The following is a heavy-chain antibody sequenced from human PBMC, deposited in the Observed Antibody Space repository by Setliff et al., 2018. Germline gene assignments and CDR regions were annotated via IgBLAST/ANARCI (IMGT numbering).Heavy chain of an antibody. CDR3: GRVVARPAAGKWHFDY. D-gene: IGHD6-13*01. CDR2: IWDDGSEK. V-gene: IGHV3-33*08. CDR1: GFTFSTYR. J-gene: IGHJ4*02. Sequence: PGGSLRLSCAASGFTFSTYRMHWVRQAPGKGLEWVAVIWDDGSEKYYVDSVKGRFTISRDNAKNALYLQMNSLRAEDTAVYYCGRVVARPAAGKWHFDYWGQGTLVTVSS.